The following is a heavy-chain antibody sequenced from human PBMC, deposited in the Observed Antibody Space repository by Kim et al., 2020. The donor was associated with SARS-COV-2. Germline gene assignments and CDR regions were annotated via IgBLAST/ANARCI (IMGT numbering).Heavy chain of an antibody. V-gene: IGHV3-64D*06. J-gene: IGHJ4*01. D-gene: IGHD5-18*01. Sequence: GGSLRLSCSASGFTFSSYAMHWVRQAPGKGLEYVSAISSNGGSTYYADSVKGRFTISRDNSKNTLYLQMSSLRAEDTAVYYCVKDSVRPAMGWGVVDYWGQGTLVTVSS. CDR1: GFTFSSYA. CDR2: ISSNGGST. CDR3: VKDSVRPAMGWGVVDY.